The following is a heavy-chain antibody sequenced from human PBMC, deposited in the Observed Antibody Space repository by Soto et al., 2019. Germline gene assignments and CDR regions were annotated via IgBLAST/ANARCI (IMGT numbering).Heavy chain of an antibody. CDR3: ARPKSDSNYSYHYGIDV. CDR2: INPSGGST. CDR1: GDTFTSYD. V-gene: IGHV1-46*01. D-gene: IGHD3-10*01. J-gene: IGHJ6*02. Sequence: ASVKVACKASGDTFTSYDMHWVRQAPGQGLEWMGIINPSGGSTSYAQKFQGRVTMTRDTSTRTVYMELSSLRSEDTAVYYCARPKSDSNYSYHYGIDVRAQRTTVPVSS.